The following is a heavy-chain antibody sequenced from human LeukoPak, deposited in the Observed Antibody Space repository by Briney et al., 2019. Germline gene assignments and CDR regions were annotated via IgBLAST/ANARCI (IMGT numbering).Heavy chain of an antibody. Sequence: SETLSLTCSVSGDSISSGSFYWSWIRQPAGRGLEWIGRIYPSGSTNYNPSLESRVTISVDTSKNQFSLKLSSVTAADTAVYYCARDRFTNSNFDYWGQGTLVTVSS. CDR3: ARDRFTNSNFDY. CDR1: GDSISSGSFY. J-gene: IGHJ4*02. V-gene: IGHV4-61*02. CDR2: IYPSGST. D-gene: IGHD3-3*01.